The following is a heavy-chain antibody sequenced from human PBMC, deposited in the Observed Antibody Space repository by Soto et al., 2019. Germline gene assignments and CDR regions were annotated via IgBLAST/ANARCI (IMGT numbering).Heavy chain of an antibody. CDR2: ISYDGSNK. CDR3: AKLSITTTIHNGMDV. Sequence: GSLRLSCAGSGFTFRSYGMHWVRQAPGKGLEWVAVISYDGSNKYYADSVKGRFTISRDNSKNTLYLQMNSLRAEDTAVYYCAKLSITTTIHNGMDVWGQGTTVTVSS. D-gene: IGHD1-26*01. CDR1: GFTFRSYG. V-gene: IGHV3-30*18. J-gene: IGHJ6*02.